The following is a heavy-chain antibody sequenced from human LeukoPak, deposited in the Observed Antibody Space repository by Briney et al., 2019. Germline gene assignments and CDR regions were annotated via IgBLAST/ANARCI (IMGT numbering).Heavy chain of an antibody. V-gene: IGHV3-21*01. J-gene: IGHJ4*02. CDR1: GFTFSSYS. CDR3: ARDNGPYGSGSYYKD. Sequence: PGGSLRLSCAASGFTFSSYSMNWVRQAPGKGLEWVSSISGSSSYIYYADSVKGRFTISRDNAKNSLYLQMNSLRAEDTAVYYCARDNGPYGSGSYYKDWGQGTLVTVSS. CDR2: ISGSSSYI. D-gene: IGHD3-10*01.